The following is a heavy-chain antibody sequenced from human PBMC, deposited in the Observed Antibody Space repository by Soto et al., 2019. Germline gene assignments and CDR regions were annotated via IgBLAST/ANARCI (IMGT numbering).Heavy chain of an antibody. CDR2: IWSDGNNK. Sequence: QVQLVESGGGVVQPGRSLRLSCAASGFTFSSYGMHWGCQAPGKGLEWGAVIWSDGNNKYDADSVKGRFTISRDNYKKTLYMQMNRLRAEKTDVHYCARIFATSHFDSWGQGNMVTVSS. V-gene: IGHV3-33*01. J-gene: IGHJ5*01. CDR1: GFTFSSYG. CDR3: ARIFATSHFDS. D-gene: IGHD3-3*01.